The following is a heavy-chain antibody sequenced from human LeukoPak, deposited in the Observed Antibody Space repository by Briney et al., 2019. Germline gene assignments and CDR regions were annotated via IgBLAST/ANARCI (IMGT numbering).Heavy chain of an antibody. CDR2: IWYDGSIK. D-gene: IGHD3-3*01. J-gene: IGHJ3*02. CDR3: ARVSPPRYDFWSGYYKGDAFDI. Sequence: GRSLRLSCAASGFTFNSYGMHWVRQAPGKGLEWVAVIWYDGSIKYYADSVKGRFTISRDNSKNTLYLQMNSLRAEDTAVYYCARVSPPRYDFWSGYYKGDAFDIWGQGTMVTVSS. V-gene: IGHV3-33*01. CDR1: GFTFNSYG.